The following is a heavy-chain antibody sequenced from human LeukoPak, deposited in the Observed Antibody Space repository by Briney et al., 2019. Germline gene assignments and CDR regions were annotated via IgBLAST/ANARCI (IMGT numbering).Heavy chain of an antibody. CDR1: GFTVSRNY. Sequence: GGSLRLSCAASGFTVSRNYMTWVRQAPGKGLEWVSVISSGDSRYYADSVKGRFSISRDSSNNTLYLQMHGLRADDTAVYYCARVIISGSSYHWGQGTLVTVSS. V-gene: IGHV3-53*01. CDR3: ARVIISGSSYH. D-gene: IGHD1-26*01. CDR2: ISSGDSR. J-gene: IGHJ4*02.